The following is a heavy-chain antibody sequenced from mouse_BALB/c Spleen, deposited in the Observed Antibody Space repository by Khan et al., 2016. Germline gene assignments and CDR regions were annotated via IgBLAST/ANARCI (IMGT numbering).Heavy chain of an antibody. J-gene: IGHJ4*01. CDR1: GFDFSRYW. V-gene: IGHV4-1*02. Sequence: EVQLLESGGGLVQPGGSLKLSCAASGFDFSRYWMSWVRQAPGKGLEWIGEINPDSRTINYTPSLKDKFLISRDNAKNTLYLQMSKVRSEDTALYYCSRLGYYGTMDYWGQGTSVTVSS. D-gene: IGHD1-1*01. CDR3: SRLGYYGTMDY. CDR2: INPDSRTI.